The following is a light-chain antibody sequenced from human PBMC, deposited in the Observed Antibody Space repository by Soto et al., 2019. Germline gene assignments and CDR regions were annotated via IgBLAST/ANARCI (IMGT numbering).Light chain of an antibody. CDR1: QSFSSSY. J-gene: IGKJ4*01. V-gene: IGKV3-20*01. CDR3: HQYASSLT. CDR2: GAS. Sequence: EIVLTQSPGTLSLSPGERATLSCRASQSFSSSYLAWYQQKPGQAPRLLIYGASRRAAGIPDRFSGSGSGTDFTLTISRLEPEDFAVFYCHQYASSLTFGGGTKVEIK.